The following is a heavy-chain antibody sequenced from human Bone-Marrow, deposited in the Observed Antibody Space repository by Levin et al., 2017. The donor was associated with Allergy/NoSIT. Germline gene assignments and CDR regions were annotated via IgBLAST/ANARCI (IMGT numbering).Heavy chain of an antibody. CDR3: ARVITMVRGVTSPKNYYYYYMDV. CDR1: GYTFTSYY. D-gene: IGHD3-10*01. CDR2: INPSGGST. V-gene: IGHV1-46*03. Sequence: KSGESLKISCKASGYTFTSYYMHWVRQAPGQGLEWMGIINPSGGSTSYAQKFQGRDTMTRDTSTSTVYMELSSLRSEDTAVYYCARVITMVRGVTSPKNYYYYYMDVWGKGTTVTVSS. J-gene: IGHJ6*03.